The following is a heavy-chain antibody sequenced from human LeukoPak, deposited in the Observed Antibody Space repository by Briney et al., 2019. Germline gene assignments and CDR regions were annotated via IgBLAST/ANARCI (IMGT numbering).Heavy chain of an antibody. D-gene: IGHD5-12*01. CDR2: IYYSGST. Sequence: SQTLSLTCTVSGGSISSGGYYWSWIRQHPGTGLEWIGYIYYSGSTYYNPSLKSRVTISVDTSKNQFSLKLSSVTAADTAVYYCASEVIVATIWGNWFDPWGQGTLVTVSS. J-gene: IGHJ5*02. CDR3: ASEVIVATIWGNWFDP. CDR1: GGSISSGGYY. V-gene: IGHV4-31*03.